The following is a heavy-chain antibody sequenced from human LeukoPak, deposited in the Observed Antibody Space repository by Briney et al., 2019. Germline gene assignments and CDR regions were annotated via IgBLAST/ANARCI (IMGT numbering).Heavy chain of an antibody. J-gene: IGHJ4*02. D-gene: IGHD7-27*01. V-gene: IGHV4-59*04. CDR2: IYYSGST. CDR3: ATNVGKTFDH. CDR1: DGSISSYY. Sequence: PSETLSLTYTVSDGSISSYYWSWIRQPPGKGLEWIGYIYYSGSTFYNPSLKSRVTVSADRFKSQFSLKLTSVTAADSAVYYCATNVGKTFDHWGQGVLVTVSS.